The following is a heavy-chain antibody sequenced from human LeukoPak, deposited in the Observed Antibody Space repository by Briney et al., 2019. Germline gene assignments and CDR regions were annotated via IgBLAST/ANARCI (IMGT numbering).Heavy chain of an antibody. CDR1: GYSISSSNW. D-gene: IGHD5-18*01. CDR3: ARSGYSYTLYGMDV. J-gene: IGHJ6*02. Sequence: MASDTLSLTCAVSGYSISSSNWWGWIRQPPGKGLEWIGYIYYSESTYYNPSLKSRVTMSVDTSKNQFSLKLSSVTAVDTAVYYCARSGYSYTLYGMDVWGQGTTVTVSS. V-gene: IGHV4-28*01. CDR2: IYYSEST.